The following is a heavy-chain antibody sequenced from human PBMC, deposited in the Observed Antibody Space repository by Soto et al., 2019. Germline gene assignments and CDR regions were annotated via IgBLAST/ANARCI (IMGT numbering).Heavy chain of an antibody. CDR3: VKETQYSSSSGVRYFDH. CDR1: GDSVFSNSAA. J-gene: IGHJ4*02. CDR2: TYYRSKWYN. Sequence: QTLSLTCVISGDSVFSNSAAWTWIRQSPSGSLEWLGKTYYRSKWYNDSAMSVEGRITIKPDTSKNQFSLQLKSVTPDDAAVYYCVKETQYSSSSGVRYFDHWGRGTLVTV. D-gene: IGHD6-6*01. V-gene: IGHV6-1*01.